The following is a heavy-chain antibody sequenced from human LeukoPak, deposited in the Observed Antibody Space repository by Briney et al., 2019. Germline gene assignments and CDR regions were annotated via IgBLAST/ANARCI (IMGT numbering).Heavy chain of an antibody. CDR3: ARVMYTITFGGVIVIDY. CDR2: IIPIFGTA. CDR1: GGTFSSYA. D-gene: IGHD3-16*02. V-gene: IGHV1-69*05. J-gene: IGHJ4*02. Sequence: SVNVSCKASGGTFSSYAISWVRQAPGQGLEWMGGIIPIFGTANYAQKLQGRVTMTTDTSTSTAYMELRSLRSDDTAVYYCARVMYTITFGGVIVIDYWGQGTLVTVSS.